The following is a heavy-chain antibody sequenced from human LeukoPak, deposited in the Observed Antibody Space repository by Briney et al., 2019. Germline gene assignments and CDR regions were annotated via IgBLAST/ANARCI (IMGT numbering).Heavy chain of an antibody. CDR3: ARVTMYYDILTGYYKPNWFVP. D-gene: IGHD3-9*01. V-gene: IGHV3-21*01. CDR2: ISASSSYI. J-gene: IGHJ5*02. CDR1: GFTFSSYT. Sequence: GGSLRLSCAASGFTFSSYTMNWVRQAPGKGLEWVSSISASSSYIYYADSVKGRFTISRDNAKNSLYLQMNSLRAEDTAVYYCARVTMYYDILTGYYKPNWFVPWGQGTLVTVSS.